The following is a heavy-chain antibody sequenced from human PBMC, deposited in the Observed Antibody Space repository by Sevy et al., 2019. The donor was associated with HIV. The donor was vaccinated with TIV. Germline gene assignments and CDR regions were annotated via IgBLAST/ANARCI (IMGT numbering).Heavy chain of an antibody. J-gene: IGHJ4*02. Sequence: GGSLRLSCAASGFTFSSYAMSWVRQAPGKGLEWDSAISGSGGSTYYADSVKGRFTISRDNSKNTLYLQMNSLRAEDTAVYYCAKVLVFCGGDCYFDYWGQGTLVTVSS. V-gene: IGHV3-23*01. CDR3: AKVLVFCGGDCYFDY. CDR1: GFTFSSYA. CDR2: ISGSGGST. D-gene: IGHD2-21*02.